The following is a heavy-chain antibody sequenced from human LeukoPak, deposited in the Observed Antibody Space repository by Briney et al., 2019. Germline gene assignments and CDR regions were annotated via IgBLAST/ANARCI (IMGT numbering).Heavy chain of an antibody. Sequence: GGSLRLSCAASGFTFDDYAMHWVRQAPGKGLEWVSGISWNSGSIGYADSVKGRFTTSRDNAKNSLYLQMNSLRAEDTALYYCARGRFDYWGQGTLVTVSS. CDR2: ISWNSGSI. CDR3: ARGRFDY. V-gene: IGHV3-9*01. CDR1: GFTFDDYA. J-gene: IGHJ4*02.